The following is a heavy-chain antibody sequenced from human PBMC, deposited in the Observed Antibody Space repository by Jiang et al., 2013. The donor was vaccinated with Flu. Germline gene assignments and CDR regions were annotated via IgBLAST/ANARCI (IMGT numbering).Heavy chain of an antibody. CDR2: TYTTGST. J-gene: IGHJ4*02. CDR1: GASITSGTYY. V-gene: IGHV4-61*02. D-gene: IGHD5-24*01. Sequence: YGPGLVKPSQTLSLTCTVSGASITSGTYYCTWIRQSAGKGLEWIGRTYTTGSTDYNPSLESRVTISLDTSKNQFSLKLSSVTAADTAVYYCARAAGNGYMRNYFDFWGQGTVVTVSS. CDR3: ARAAGNGYMRNYFDF.